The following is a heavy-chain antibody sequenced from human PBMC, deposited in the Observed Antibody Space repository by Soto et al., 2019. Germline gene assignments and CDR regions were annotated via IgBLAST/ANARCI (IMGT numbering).Heavy chain of an antibody. D-gene: IGHD6-19*01. J-gene: IGHJ4*02. CDR1: GFTFSSYA. Sequence: VQLLESGGGLVQPGGSLRLSCAASGFTFSSYAMSWVRQAPGKGLEWVSAISGSGGSTYYADSVKGRFTISRDNSKNTLYLQMNSLRAEDTAVYYCAKDLGSKQWLVQLGGNFDYWGQGTLVTVSS. CDR3: AKDLGSKQWLVQLGGNFDY. CDR2: ISGSGGST. V-gene: IGHV3-23*01.